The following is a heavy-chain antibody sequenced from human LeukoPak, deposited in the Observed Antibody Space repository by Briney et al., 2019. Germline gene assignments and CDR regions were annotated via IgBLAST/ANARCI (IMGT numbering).Heavy chain of an antibody. V-gene: IGHV3-30*03. CDR1: GFTFISYD. D-gene: IGHD3-10*01. J-gene: IGHJ4*02. Sequence: PGGSLTLTCAVSGFTFISYDMHWVGQAPAKGGVWVAMISYDGSEKYYADSVKGRFTISRDNSKNTLYLQMNSLIAEDTAVYYCTRGYGSLDNWGQGTLVIVSS. CDR3: TRGYGSLDN. CDR2: ISYDGSEK.